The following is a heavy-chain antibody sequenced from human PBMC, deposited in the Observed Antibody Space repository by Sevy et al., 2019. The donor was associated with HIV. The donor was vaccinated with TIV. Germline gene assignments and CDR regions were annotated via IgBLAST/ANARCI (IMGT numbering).Heavy chain of an antibody. CDR2: INHSGST. J-gene: IGHJ6*02. Sequence: SDTLSLTCAVYGGSFSGYYWSWIRQPPGKGLEWIGEINHSGSTNYNPSLKSRVTISVDTSKNQFSLKLSSVTAADTAVYYCARGRITMVRGVKYYYYGMDVWGQGTTVTVSS. V-gene: IGHV4-34*01. D-gene: IGHD3-10*01. CDR1: GGSFSGYY. CDR3: ARGRITMVRGVKYYYYGMDV.